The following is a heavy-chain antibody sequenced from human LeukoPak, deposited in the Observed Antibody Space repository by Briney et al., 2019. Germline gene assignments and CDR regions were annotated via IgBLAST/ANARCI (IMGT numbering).Heavy chain of an antibody. V-gene: IGHV4-61*08. CDR2: IYYSGST. CDR1: GGSITSDGYY. J-gene: IGHJ5*02. D-gene: IGHD6-6*01. CDR3: ARDSRYSSSSWFDP. Sequence: SETLSLTCTVSGGSITSDGYYWSWIRQHPGKGLEWIGYIYYSGSTYYNPSLKSRVTISVDTSKNQFSLKLSSVTAADTAVYYCARDSRYSSSSWFDPWGQGTLVTVSS.